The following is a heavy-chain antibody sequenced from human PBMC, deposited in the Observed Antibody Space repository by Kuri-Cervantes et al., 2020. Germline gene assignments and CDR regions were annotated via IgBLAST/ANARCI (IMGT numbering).Heavy chain of an antibody. V-gene: IGHV3-30-3*01. D-gene: IGHD1-14*01. CDR2: ISYDGSNK. CDR1: GFTFSSYA. CDR3: ARGDRNSGRDY. Sequence: GESLKISCAASGFTFSSYAMHWVRQAPGKGLEWVAVISYDGSNKYYAGSVKGRFTISRDNTKKSLYLQMTSLRAEDTGVYYCARGDRNSGRDYWGQGTRGTGSS. J-gene: IGHJ4*02.